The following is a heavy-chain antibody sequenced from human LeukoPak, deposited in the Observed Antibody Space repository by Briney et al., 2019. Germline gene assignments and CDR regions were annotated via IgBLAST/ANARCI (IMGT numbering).Heavy chain of an antibody. Sequence: SETLSLTCTASGCTISSYYWSWIRQPPGKGLEWIAYIYYSGSTNYNPSLKSRVTISVDTSKNQFSLKLSSVTAADTAVYYCARDGSGYDDGDFGWFDPWGEGTLVIVSS. CDR1: GCTISSYY. CDR2: IYYSGST. J-gene: IGHJ5*02. V-gene: IGHV4-59*01. CDR3: ARDGSGYDDGDFGWFDP. D-gene: IGHD5-12*01.